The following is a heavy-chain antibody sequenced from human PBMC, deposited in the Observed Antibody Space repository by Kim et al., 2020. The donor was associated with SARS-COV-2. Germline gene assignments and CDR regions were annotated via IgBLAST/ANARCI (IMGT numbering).Heavy chain of an antibody. CDR3: AHMLYYGDSLGWFDP. Sequence: PSLKSRLTISKDTSKNQVVLTMTNMDPVDTATYYCAHMLYYGDSLGWFDPWGQGTLVTVSS. J-gene: IGHJ5*02. V-gene: IGHV2-5*01. D-gene: IGHD4-17*01.